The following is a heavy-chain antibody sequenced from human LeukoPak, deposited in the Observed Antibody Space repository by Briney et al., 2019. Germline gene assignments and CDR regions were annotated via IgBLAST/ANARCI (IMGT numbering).Heavy chain of an antibody. J-gene: IGHJ4*02. V-gene: IGHV3-23*01. CDR3: ARAGYRGSSVNYFDY. CDR1: GFTFSSYA. Sequence: GGSLRLSCAPSGFTFSSYAMSWVRQAPGMGLEWLSAISGSGGNTYYADSVKGRFTISRDNSQNTLSLQMNSLRAEDTAVYFCARAGYRGSSVNYFDYWGQGTLVTVSS. D-gene: IGHD6-6*01. CDR2: ISGSGGNT.